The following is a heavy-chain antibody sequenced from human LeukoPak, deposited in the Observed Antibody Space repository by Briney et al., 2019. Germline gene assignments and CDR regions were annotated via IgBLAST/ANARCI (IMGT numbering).Heavy chain of an antibody. CDR2: ISGSSSYI. J-gene: IGHJ5*02. V-gene: IGHV3-21*01. CDR1: GSTFSSYS. CDR3: ARDRNYYESGRGSDP. Sequence: GGSLRLSCAASGSTFSSYSVNWVRQAPAKGLEWVSSISGSSSYIDYADSVKGRFTIPRDNAKNSLYLQMSSLRAEDTAVYYCARDRNYYESGRGSDPWGQGNLVTVSS. D-gene: IGHD3-10*01.